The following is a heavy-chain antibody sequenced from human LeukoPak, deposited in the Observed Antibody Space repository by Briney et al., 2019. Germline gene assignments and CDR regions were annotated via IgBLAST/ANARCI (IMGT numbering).Heavy chain of an antibody. CDR3: ARGDITMIVVLGYYFDY. Sequence: PGRSLRLSCAASGFTLGSYWTSWVSQPQGKGLEWVANIMQDGREKQYVDSVKGRFTISRDHAKNSLYLQMNSPRAEDTAVYYCARGDITMIVVLGYYFDYWGQGTLVTVPS. J-gene: IGHJ4*02. V-gene: IGHV3-7*01. CDR1: GFTLGSYW. D-gene: IGHD3-22*01. CDR2: IMQDGREK.